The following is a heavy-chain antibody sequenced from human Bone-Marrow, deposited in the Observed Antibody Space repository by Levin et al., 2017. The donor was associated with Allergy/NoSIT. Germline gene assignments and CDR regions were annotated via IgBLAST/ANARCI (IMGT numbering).Heavy chain of an antibody. D-gene: IGHD4-17*01. V-gene: IGHV1-2*06. J-gene: IGHJ4*02. Sequence: ASVKVSCKASGYTLTGYYMHWVRQAPGQGLEWMGRINPNSGGTNYAQKFQGRVTMTRDTSISTAYMELSRLRSDDTAVYYCAREDGDYGVPKVYWGQGTLVTVSS. CDR3: AREDGDYGVPKVY. CDR2: INPNSGGT. CDR1: GYTLTGYY.